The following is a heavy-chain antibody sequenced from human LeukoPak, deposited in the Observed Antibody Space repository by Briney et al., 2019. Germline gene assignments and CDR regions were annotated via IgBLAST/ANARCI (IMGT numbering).Heavy chain of an antibody. Sequence: SETLSLTCTDSGGSISSYYWSWIRQPAGKGLEWIGRIYTSGSTNYNPSLKSRVTMSVDTSKNQFSLKLSSVTAADTAVYYCARSTIAAAVQVAFDIWGQGTMVTVSS. CDR2: IYTSGST. CDR1: GGSISSYY. J-gene: IGHJ3*02. D-gene: IGHD6-13*01. V-gene: IGHV4-4*07. CDR3: ARSTIAAAVQVAFDI.